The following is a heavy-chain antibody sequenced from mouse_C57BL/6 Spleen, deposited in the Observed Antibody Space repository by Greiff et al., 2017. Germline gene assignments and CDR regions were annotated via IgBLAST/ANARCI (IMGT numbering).Heavy chain of an antibody. J-gene: IGHJ2*01. Sequence: DVKLVESGGGLVKPGGSLKLSCAASGFTFSSYAMSWVRQTPEKRLEWVATISDGGSYTYYPDNVKGRFTISRDNAKNNLYLQMSHLKSEDTAMYYCARDRGTTVAYYFDYWGQGTTLTVAS. CDR3: ARDRGTTVAYYFDY. CDR1: GFTFSSYA. V-gene: IGHV5-4*01. CDR2: ISDGGSYT. D-gene: IGHD1-1*01.